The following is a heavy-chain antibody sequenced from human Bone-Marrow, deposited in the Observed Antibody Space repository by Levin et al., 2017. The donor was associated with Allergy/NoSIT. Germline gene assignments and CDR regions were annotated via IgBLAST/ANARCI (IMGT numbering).Heavy chain of an antibody. J-gene: IGHJ5*02. D-gene: IGHD3-16*01. CDR3: AKGGGYCSKTNCSWFDP. V-gene: IGHV4-4*07. CDR1: NDSVNGFY. CDR2: IHSTGAT. Sequence: SETLSLTCTVSNDSVNGFYWSWLRQTADKGLEWIGRIHSTGATNYNPSLKSRVIISLDVANNQFSLMMTSVTAADTAIYYCAKGGGYCSKTNCSWFDPWGQGSLVSVSS.